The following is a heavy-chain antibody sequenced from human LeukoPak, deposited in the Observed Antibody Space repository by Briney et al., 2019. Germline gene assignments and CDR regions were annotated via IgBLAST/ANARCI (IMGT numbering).Heavy chain of an antibody. CDR2: IYSGGST. V-gene: IGHV3-66*01. D-gene: IGHD3-22*01. Sequence: GGSLGLSCAASGFTVSSNYMSWVRQAPGKGLEWVSVIYSGGSTYYADSVKGRFTISRDNSKDTLYLQMNSLRAEDTAVYYCARDFRYYYDSSGYSTWGQGTLVTVSS. CDR3: ARDFRYYYDSSGYST. J-gene: IGHJ5*02. CDR1: GFTVSSNY.